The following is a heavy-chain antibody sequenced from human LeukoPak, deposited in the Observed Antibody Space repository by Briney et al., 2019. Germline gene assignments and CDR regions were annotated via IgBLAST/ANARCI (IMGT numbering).Heavy chain of an antibody. J-gene: IGHJ4*02. D-gene: IGHD1-26*01. Sequence: SETLSLTCTVSGGSISSGGYYWSWIRQHPGKGLEWIGYIYYSGSTYYNPSLKSRVTISVDTSKNQFSLKLSSVTAADTAVYYCARTRGSYYEWSGYWGQGTLVTVSS. V-gene: IGHV4-31*03. CDR2: IYYSGST. CDR3: ARTRGSYYEWSGY. CDR1: GGSISSGGYY.